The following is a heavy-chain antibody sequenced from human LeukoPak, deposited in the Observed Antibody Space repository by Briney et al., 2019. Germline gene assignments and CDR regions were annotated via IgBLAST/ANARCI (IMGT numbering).Heavy chain of an antibody. CDR1: GFTFSNYN. V-gene: IGHV3-21*01. Sequence: GGSLRLSCAASGFTFSNYNIHWVRQAPGKGLEWVSSISPISTYVYYADSVKGRFTISRDNAKNSLYLQMNSLRAEDTAVYYCARDYSSSSGKHAFDIWGQGTMVTVSS. CDR3: ARDYSSSSGKHAFDI. J-gene: IGHJ3*02. D-gene: IGHD6-13*01. CDR2: ISPISTYV.